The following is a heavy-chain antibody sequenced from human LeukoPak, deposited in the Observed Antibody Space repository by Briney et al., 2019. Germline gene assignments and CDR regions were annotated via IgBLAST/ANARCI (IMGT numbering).Heavy chain of an antibody. V-gene: IGHV4-39*01. Sequence: PSETLSLTCTVSGGSISSSSYYWGWIRQPPGKGLEWIGSIYYSGSTYYNPSLKSRVTISVDSSKNQFSLKLSSVTAADTAVYYCASRGFCSSSSCLNWFDPWGQGALVTVSS. CDR1: GGSISSSSYY. J-gene: IGHJ5*02. CDR2: IYYSGST. CDR3: ASRGFCSSSSCLNWFDP. D-gene: IGHD2-2*03.